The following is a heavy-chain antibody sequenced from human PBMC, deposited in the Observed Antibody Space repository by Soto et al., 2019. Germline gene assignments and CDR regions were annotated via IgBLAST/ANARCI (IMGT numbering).Heavy chain of an antibody. CDR2: IIPIFGTA. CDR3: ARGGSSGDLNYYYGMDV. J-gene: IGHJ6*02. D-gene: IGHD6-19*01. V-gene: IGHV1-69*13. Sequence: SVKVSCKASGGTFSSYAISWVRQAPGQGLEWMGGIIPIFGTANYAQKFQGRVTITADESTSTAYMELSSLRSEDTAVYYCARGGSSGDLNYYYGMDVWGQGTTVTVSS. CDR1: GGTFSSYA.